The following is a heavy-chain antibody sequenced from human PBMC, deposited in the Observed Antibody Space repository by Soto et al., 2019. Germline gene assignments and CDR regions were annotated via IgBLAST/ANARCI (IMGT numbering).Heavy chain of an antibody. Sequence: GGSLRLSCAASGFTFTIYWKSCVRQPPGKGLEWVADINPDGSVKHYVDSVKGRFTISRDNAKHSLYLLMSGLRAAYTAVYYCARPRTTGTTYNAFDVWGQGTMVTV. J-gene: IGHJ3*01. V-gene: IGHV3-7*01. CDR3: ARPRTTGTTYNAFDV. D-gene: IGHD1-1*01. CDR1: GFTFTIYW. CDR2: INPDGSVK.